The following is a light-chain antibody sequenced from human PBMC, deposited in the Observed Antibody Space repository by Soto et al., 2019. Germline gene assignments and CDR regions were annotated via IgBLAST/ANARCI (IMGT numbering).Light chain of an antibody. Sequence: DIQMTQSPSTLSASVGDRVTITCRASQSLSSWLAWYQQKPGKAPKLLIYKASSLESGVPSRFSGSGSGTEFTLTISSLQPDDFATYYCQQYNGYPYTFGQGTKLEIK. CDR2: KAS. CDR1: QSLSSW. CDR3: QQYNGYPYT. J-gene: IGKJ2*01. V-gene: IGKV1-5*03.